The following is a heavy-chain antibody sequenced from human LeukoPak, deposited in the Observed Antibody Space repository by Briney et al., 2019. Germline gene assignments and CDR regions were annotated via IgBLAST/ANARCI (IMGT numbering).Heavy chain of an antibody. CDR2: IYSSGST. Sequence: PSETLSLTCTVSGGSISSYYWSWIRQPAGKGLEWIGRIYSSGSTDYNPSLKSRVTMSVDTSKTQFSLKLSSVTAAGAAVYYCAREGRSSTPGYWGQGTMVTVSS. V-gene: IGHV4-4*07. CDR1: GGSISSYY. CDR3: AREGRSSTPGY. J-gene: IGHJ4*02. D-gene: IGHD2-15*01.